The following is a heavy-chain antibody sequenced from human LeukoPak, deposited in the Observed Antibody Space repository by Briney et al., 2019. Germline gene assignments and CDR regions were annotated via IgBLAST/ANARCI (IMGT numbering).Heavy chain of an antibody. D-gene: IGHD5-18*01. Sequence: SVNLSCNASGYTLTSYDIDWVRQATGQGLEWMGWMNPNSGNTGYAQKFQGRVTMTRNTSISTAYMELSSLRSEDTAVYYCARGLLYRGYSYGSGGDYWGQGTLVTVSS. CDR1: GYTLTSYD. CDR2: MNPNSGNT. V-gene: IGHV1-8*01. CDR3: ARGLLYRGYSYGSGGDY. J-gene: IGHJ4*02.